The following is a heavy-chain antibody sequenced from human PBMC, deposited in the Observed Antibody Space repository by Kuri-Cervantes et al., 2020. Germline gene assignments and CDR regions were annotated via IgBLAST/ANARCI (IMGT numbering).Heavy chain of an antibody. J-gene: IGHJ4*02. Sequence: GGSLRLSCEASGFPLRTYSMNWVRQAPGKGLEWVAIIWYEGSNRCYVDSVKGRFTIPRDNSKNTLYLQMNSLRAEDTAVYYCAKERPSGGVQGVFDYWGQGTLVTVSS. V-gene: IGHV3-33*06. CDR2: IWYEGSNR. D-gene: IGHD3-10*01. CDR1: GFPLRTYS. CDR3: AKERPSGGVQGVFDY.